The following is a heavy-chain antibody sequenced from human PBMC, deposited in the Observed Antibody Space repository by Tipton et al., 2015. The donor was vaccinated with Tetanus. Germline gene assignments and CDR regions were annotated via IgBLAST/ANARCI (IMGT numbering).Heavy chain of an antibody. CDR3: ARGGLGGYLRD. CDR2: MYFSGSI. V-gene: IGHV4-4*07. Sequence: SWIRQPAGKGLEWIGRMYFSGSIRYNPSLKSRVTMSADTSKNQLSLRLTSVTAADTAVYYCARGGLGGYLRDWGQGTLVTVSS. J-gene: IGHJ4*02. D-gene: IGHD1-26*01.